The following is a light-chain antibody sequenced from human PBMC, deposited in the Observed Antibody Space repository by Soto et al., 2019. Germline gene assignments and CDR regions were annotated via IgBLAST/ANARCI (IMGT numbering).Light chain of an antibody. CDR3: QQYNSYPWT. CDR2: AAS. V-gene: IGKV1-5*01. J-gene: IGKJ1*01. CDR1: QSVSRS. Sequence: QLTQSPSSLSASVGDRVIITCRASQSVSRSLNWYQQKTGQAPKLLIYAASSLQSGVPSRFSGSGSGTQFTLTISSLQPDDFATYYCQQYNSYPWTFSQGTKVDI.